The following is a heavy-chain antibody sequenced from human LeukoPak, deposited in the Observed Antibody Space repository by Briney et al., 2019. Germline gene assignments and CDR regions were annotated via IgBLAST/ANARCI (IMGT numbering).Heavy chain of an antibody. D-gene: IGHD3-22*01. CDR1: GYTFTGYY. J-gene: IGHJ4*02. Sequence: APVKVSCKASGYTFTGYYMHWVRQAPGQGLEWMGWINPNSGGTNYAQKFQGRVTMTRDTSISTAYMELSRLRSDDTAVYYCARTRYYYDSSGPFDYWGQGTLVTVSS. CDR3: ARTRYYYDSSGPFDY. V-gene: IGHV1-2*02. CDR2: INPNSGGT.